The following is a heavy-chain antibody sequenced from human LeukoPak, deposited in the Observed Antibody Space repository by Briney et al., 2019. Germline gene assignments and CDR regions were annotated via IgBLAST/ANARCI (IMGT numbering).Heavy chain of an antibody. Sequence: GGSLRLSCAASGFTFSSYWMHWVRQAPGKGLVWVSRINSDGSNTTYADSVKGRFTISRDNAKNTLHLQMNSLRAEDTAVYYCARGAYYYDSSGYSGILDYWGQGTLVIVSS. J-gene: IGHJ4*02. V-gene: IGHV3-74*01. CDR3: ARGAYYYDSSGYSGILDY. D-gene: IGHD3-22*01. CDR2: INSDGSNT. CDR1: GFTFSSYW.